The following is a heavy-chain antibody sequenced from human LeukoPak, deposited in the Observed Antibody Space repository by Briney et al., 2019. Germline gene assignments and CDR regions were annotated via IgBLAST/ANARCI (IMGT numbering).Heavy chain of an antibody. Sequence: ASVKVSCKASGYTFTSYAMHWVRQAPGLRLEWMGWISAGNGNTKYSQNFQGRVTITRDTSASTAYMELSSLRSEDTAVYYCARSLSDSSGPNVDYWGQGTLVTVSS. CDR3: ARSLSDSSGPNVDY. D-gene: IGHD3-22*01. CDR2: ISAGNGNT. V-gene: IGHV1-3*01. CDR1: GYTFTSYA. J-gene: IGHJ4*02.